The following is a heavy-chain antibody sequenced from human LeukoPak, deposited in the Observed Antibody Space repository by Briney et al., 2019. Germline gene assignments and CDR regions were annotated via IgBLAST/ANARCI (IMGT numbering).Heavy chain of an antibody. J-gene: IGHJ4*02. CDR1: GFSVGDYY. CDR3: ARFRPPNDY. V-gene: IGHV3-11*04. CDR2: ISNGDTTI. Sequence: GGSLRLSCAASGFSVGDYYMNWIRQAPGKGLEWVSYISNGDTTIYYADSLKGRFTISRDNAKNSLYLQMNSLRAEDTAVYYCARFRPPNDYWGQGTLVTVSS.